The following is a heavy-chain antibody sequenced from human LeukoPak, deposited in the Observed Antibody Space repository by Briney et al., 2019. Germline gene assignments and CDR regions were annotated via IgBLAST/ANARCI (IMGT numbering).Heavy chain of an antibody. D-gene: IGHD4-17*01. CDR2: INTNTGNP. CDR1: GYTFTSYA. Sequence: GASVKVSCKASGYTFTSYAMNWVRQAPGQGLEWMGWINTNTGNPAYAQGFTGRFVFSLDTSVSTAYLQISSLKAEDTAVYYCARDQWTYGDSRLPDYWGQGTLVTVSS. V-gene: IGHV7-4-1*02. CDR3: ARDQWTYGDSRLPDY. J-gene: IGHJ4*02.